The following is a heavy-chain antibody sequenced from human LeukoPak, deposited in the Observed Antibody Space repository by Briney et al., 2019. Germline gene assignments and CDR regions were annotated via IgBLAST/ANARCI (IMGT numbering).Heavy chain of an antibody. D-gene: IGHD6-6*01. CDR3: ARSEFSRAIWFDP. V-gene: IGHV1-46*01. J-gene: IGHJ5*02. CDR2: IDPSGGST. CDR1: GYTFTKYH. Sequence: GASVKVSCKASGYTFTKYHMHWVRQAPGRGFEWMGIIDPSGGSTTYAQNFQGRVTMTRDTSTSTVYMNLTSLRSEDTAVYYCARSEFSRAIWFDPWGQGTLVTVSS.